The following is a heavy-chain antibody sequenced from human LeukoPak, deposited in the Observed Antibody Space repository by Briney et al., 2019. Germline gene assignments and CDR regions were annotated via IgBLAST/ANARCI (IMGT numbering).Heavy chain of an antibody. CDR1: GSTVSTNY. V-gene: IGHV3-53*01. J-gene: IGHJ3*02. CDR2: IYSGGTT. Sequence: GGSLRLSCAASGSTVSTNYMTWVRQAPGKGLEWVSVIYSGGTTYYADSVKGRFTISRDNSKNTLYLQMNSLRAEDTAVYYCARGQSGDPAFDIWGQGTLVTVSS. D-gene: IGHD4-17*01. CDR3: ARGQSGDPAFDI.